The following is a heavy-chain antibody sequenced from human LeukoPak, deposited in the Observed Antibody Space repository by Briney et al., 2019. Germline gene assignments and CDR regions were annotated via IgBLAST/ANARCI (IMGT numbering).Heavy chain of an antibody. J-gene: IGHJ4*02. CDR2: IIPIFGTA. D-gene: IGHD6-19*01. V-gene: IGHV1-69*13. CDR1: GGTFSSYA. Sequence: SVKVSCKASGGTFSSYAISWVRQAPGQGLEWMGGIIPIFGTANYAQKFQGRVTITADESTSTAYMELSSLRSEDTAVYYCARLIAVAGTGHFDYWGQGTLVTVSS. CDR3: ARLIAVAGTGHFDY.